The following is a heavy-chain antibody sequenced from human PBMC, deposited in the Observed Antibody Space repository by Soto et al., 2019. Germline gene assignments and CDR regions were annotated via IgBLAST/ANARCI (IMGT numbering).Heavy chain of an antibody. CDR1: GFTFSSYG. Sequence: GGSLRLSCAASGFTFSSYGMHWVRQAPGKGLEWVAVIWYDGGNKYYADSVKGRFTISRDNSKNTLYLQMNSLRAEDTAVYYCARAGNSGSGVYYYYGMDVWGQGTTVTVSS. J-gene: IGHJ6*02. CDR3: ARAGNSGSGVYYYYGMDV. D-gene: IGHD1-26*01. CDR2: IWYDGGNK. V-gene: IGHV3-33*01.